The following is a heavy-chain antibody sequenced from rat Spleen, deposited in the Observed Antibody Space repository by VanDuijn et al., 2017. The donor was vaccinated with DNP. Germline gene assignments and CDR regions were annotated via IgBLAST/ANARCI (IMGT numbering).Heavy chain of an antibody. CDR3: VRWNSGHFDY. J-gene: IGHJ2*01. CDR2: ISYEGSST. V-gene: IGHV5-22*01. D-gene: IGHD4-3*01. CDR1: GFTFSDYY. Sequence: EVQLVESGGGLVQPGRSLKLSCAASGFTFSDYYMAWVRQAPKKGLEWVASISYEGSSTYYGDSVKGRFTISRDNAKSTLYLQMNSLRSEDMATYYCVRWNSGHFDYWGQGVMVPVSS.